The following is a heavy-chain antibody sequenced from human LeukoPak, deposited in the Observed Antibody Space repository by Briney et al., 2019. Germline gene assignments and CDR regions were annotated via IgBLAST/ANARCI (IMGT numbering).Heavy chain of an antibody. CDR2: INTDGSST. CDR3: ASYQTRYDFWSGYQSGAFDI. CDR1: GFTFSSFW. J-gene: IGHJ3*02. V-gene: IGHV3-74*01. Sequence: GGSLRLSCAASGFTFSSFWMHWVRQAPGKGLVWVSRINTDGSSTSYADSVKGRFTISRDNAKNTLYLQMNSLRAEDTAVYYCASYQTRYDFWSGYQSGAFDIWGQGTMVTVSS. D-gene: IGHD3-3*01.